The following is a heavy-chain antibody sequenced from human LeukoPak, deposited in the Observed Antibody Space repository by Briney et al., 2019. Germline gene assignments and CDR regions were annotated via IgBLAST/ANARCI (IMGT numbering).Heavy chain of an antibody. CDR1: GFTFSDQS. V-gene: IGHV3-21*01. Sequence: PGGSLRLSCAASGFTFSDQSMNWVRQAPGKGLEWASFISANSLHIFYADSVKGRFTISRDNAKNSLYLQMNNLRVEDTAVYYCVGPDSQFDCWGQGTLVTVSS. D-gene: IGHD3-10*01. CDR2: ISANSLHI. J-gene: IGHJ4*02. CDR3: VGPDSQFDC.